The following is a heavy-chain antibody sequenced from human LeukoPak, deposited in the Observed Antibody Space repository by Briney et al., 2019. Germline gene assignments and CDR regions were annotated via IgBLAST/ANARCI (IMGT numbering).Heavy chain of an antibody. J-gene: IGHJ4*02. CDR3: ASQVANFYDSSGYYSNHFDY. CDR2: INHSGST. Sequence: PSETLSLTCAVYGGSFSGYYWSWIRQPPGKGREWIGEINHSGSTNYNPSLKSRVTISVDTSKNQFSLKLSSVTAADTAVYYCASQVANFYDSSGYYSNHFDYWGQGTLVTVSS. V-gene: IGHV4-34*01. CDR1: GGSFSGYY. D-gene: IGHD3-22*01.